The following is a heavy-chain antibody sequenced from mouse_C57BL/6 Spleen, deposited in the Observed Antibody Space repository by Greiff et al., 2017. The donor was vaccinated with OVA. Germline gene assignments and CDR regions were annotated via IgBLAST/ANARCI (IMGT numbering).Heavy chain of an antibody. V-gene: IGHV1-54*01. CDR1: GYAFTNYL. Sequence: VKLQESGAELVRPGTSVKVSCKASGYAFTNYLIEWVKQRPGQGLEWIGVINPGSGGTNYNEKFKGKATLTADKSSSTAYMQLSSLTSEDSAVYFCARKEDYGSSPYWAMDYWGQGTSVTVSS. CDR3: ARKEDYGSSPYWAMDY. D-gene: IGHD1-1*01. J-gene: IGHJ4*01. CDR2: INPGSGGT.